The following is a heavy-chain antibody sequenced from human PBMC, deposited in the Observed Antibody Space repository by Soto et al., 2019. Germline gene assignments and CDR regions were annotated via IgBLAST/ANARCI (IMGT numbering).Heavy chain of an antibody. V-gene: IGHV1-18*01. CDR2: ISAYNGNT. CDR1: GYTFTSYG. CDR3: ARDYYDSSGYRHDAFDI. J-gene: IGHJ3*02. D-gene: IGHD3-22*01. Sequence: ASVKVSCKASGYTFTSYGISWVRQAPGQGLEWMGWISAYNGNTNYAQKLQGRVTMTTDTSTSTAYMELRSLRSDDTAVYYCARDYYDSSGYRHDAFDIWRQGTMVTVSS.